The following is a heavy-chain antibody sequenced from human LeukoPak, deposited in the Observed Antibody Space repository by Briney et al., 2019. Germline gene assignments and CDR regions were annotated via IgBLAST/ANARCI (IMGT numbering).Heavy chain of an antibody. D-gene: IGHD6-19*01. Sequence: GGSLRLSCAASGFTFSSYSMNWVRQAPGKGLEWVSSISSSSYIYYADSVKGRFTISRDNAKNSLYLQMNSLRAEDTAVYYCARMIAVAGGGLEGYFDYWGQGTLVTVSS. CDR3: ARMIAVAGGGLEGYFDY. J-gene: IGHJ4*02. CDR2: ISSSSYI. V-gene: IGHV3-21*01. CDR1: GFTFSSYS.